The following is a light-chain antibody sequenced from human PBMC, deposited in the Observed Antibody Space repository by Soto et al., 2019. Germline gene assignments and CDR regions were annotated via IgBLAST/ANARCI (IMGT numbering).Light chain of an antibody. CDR3: GTWDNSLSAGGV. J-gene: IGLJ1*01. V-gene: IGLV1-51*01. CDR2: DNN. CDR1: SSNIGNNY. Sequence: QSVLTQPPSVSAAPGRKVTISCSGSSSNIGNNYVSWYQQLPGTAPKLLIYDNNKRPSGIPDRFSGSKSGTSATLDITGLQTGDEADYYCGTWDNSLSAGGVFGTGTKVTVL.